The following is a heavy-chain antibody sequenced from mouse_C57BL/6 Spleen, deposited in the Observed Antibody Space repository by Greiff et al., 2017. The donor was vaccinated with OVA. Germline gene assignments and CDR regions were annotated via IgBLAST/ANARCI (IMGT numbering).Heavy chain of an antibody. Sequence: EVKLQESGGGLVQPGGSMKLSCVASGFTFSNYWMNWVRQSPEKGLEWVAQIRLKSDNYATHYAESVKGRFTISRDDSKSSVYLQMNNLRAEDTGIYYCTARYDFYAMDYWGQGTSVTVSS. CDR3: TARYDFYAMDY. V-gene: IGHV6-3*01. CDR1: GFTFSNYW. J-gene: IGHJ4*01. CDR2: IRLKSDNYAT. D-gene: IGHD1-1*02.